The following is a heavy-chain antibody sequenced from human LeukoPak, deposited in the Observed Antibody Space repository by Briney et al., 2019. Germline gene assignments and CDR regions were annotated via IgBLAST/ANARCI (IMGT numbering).Heavy chain of an antibody. Sequence: ASVKVSCKASGYTFTYYAMHWVRQAPGQRLEWMGWINAVNGNTKYSQKFQGRVTITRDTSASAAYMELSSLRSGDTAVYYCAREGMTYYDILTGYYKEYYFDYWGQGTLVTVSS. CDR1: GYTFTYYA. V-gene: IGHV1-3*01. D-gene: IGHD3-9*01. J-gene: IGHJ4*02. CDR3: AREGMTYYDILTGYYKEYYFDY. CDR2: INAVNGNT.